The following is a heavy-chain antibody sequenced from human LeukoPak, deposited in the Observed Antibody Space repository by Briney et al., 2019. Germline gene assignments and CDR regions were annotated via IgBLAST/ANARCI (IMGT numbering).Heavy chain of an antibody. CDR1: GFTFCRYW. V-gene: IGHV3-7*01. J-gene: IGHJ2*01. Sequence: GGTLRLSCAASGFTFCRYWMSCVPQAPGKGQEWGANIKQDGSEQYYVDPVKGRFPIHRANAKNTLYLKLNMLTAEDTALYYCPRSPPLYYYDSSGYYLPLYFDLGGRGTLVTVST. D-gene: IGHD3-22*01. CDR3: PRSPPLYYYDSSGYYLPLYFDL. CDR2: IKQDGSEQ.